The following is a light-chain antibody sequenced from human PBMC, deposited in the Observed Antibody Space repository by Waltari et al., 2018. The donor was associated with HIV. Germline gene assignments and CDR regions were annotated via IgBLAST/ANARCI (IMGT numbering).Light chain of an antibody. CDR3: GTWDTSLGAGV. V-gene: IGLV1-51*01. Sequence: QSVLPQPPSVSAAPGQKVTISCSGSSSKFGNDFVSWYQHLPGAAPKLLIYDNDKRPSGISDRFSGSKSGTSATLGITGLQTGDEADYYCGTWDTSLGAGVFGGGTKLTVL. J-gene: IGLJ3*02. CDR1: SSKFGNDF. CDR2: DND.